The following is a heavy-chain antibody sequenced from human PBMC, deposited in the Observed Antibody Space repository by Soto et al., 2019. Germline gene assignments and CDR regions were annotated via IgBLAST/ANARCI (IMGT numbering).Heavy chain of an antibody. CDR3: ARLPANPPDV. J-gene: IGHJ6*02. D-gene: IGHD2-15*01. Sequence: GESLKISCKGSAYSFTSYWISWLRQMHGKGLEWMGRINPSDSYTNYSPSFQGHVTISADKSISTAYLQWSSLKASYTAMYYCARLPANPPDVWGQGTTVTVSS. CDR1: AYSFTSYW. V-gene: IGHV5-10-1*01. CDR2: INPSDSYT.